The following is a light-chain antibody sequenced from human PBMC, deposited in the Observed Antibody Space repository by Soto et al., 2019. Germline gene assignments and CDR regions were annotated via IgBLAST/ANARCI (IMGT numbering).Light chain of an antibody. J-gene: IGKJ2*03. CDR1: QSGSRSH. CDR3: QQYGNPPPYS. V-gene: IGKV3-20*01. CDR2: GAS. Sequence: IGLTQPRGTLALSPGERVTLSCRASQSGSRSHLAGYQQKPGQATRLLIYGASTRATGIADRFSGSGSGTDFTLTISRLEPEDFAVYYCQQYGNPPPYSFGHGTKLAI.